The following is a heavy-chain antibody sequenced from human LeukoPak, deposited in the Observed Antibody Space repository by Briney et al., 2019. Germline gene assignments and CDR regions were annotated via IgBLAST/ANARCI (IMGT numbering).Heavy chain of an antibody. Sequence: PGRSLRLSCAASGFTFSSYGVHWVRQAPGKGLEWVAVISYDGSNKYYADSVKGRFTISRDNSKNTLYLQMNSLRAEDTAVYYCAKDLFVSYWGQETLVTVSS. D-gene: IGHD2-21*01. V-gene: IGHV3-30*18. CDR3: AKDLFVSY. J-gene: IGHJ4*02. CDR2: ISYDGSNK. CDR1: GFTFSSYG.